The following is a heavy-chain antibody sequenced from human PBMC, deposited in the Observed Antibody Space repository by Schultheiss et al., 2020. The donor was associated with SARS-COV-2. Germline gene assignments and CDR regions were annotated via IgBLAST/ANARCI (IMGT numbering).Heavy chain of an antibody. Sequence: GGSLRLSCAASGFTFSSYAMSWVRQAPGKGLEWVSTISGSGGTTYYADSVKGRFTISRDTSKNTLYLQMNSLRAEDTAVYYCARGRFGYSSGWGQGTLVTVSS. V-gene: IGHV3-23*01. CDR2: ISGSGGTT. D-gene: IGHD6-19*01. J-gene: IGHJ4*02. CDR1: GFTFSSYA. CDR3: ARGRFGYSSG.